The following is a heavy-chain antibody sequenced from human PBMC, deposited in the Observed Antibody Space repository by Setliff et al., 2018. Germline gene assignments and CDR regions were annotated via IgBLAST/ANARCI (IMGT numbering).Heavy chain of an antibody. J-gene: IGHJ6*03. CDR1: GASIISDSYY. CDR2: VHYSGDT. V-gene: IGHV4-39*01. Sequence: PSETLSLTCTVSGASIISDSYYWGWIRQPPGKGLEWIGTVHYSGDTYYNPSLESRITISVDTSKNQFSLSLSSVTAADTAVYYCARQTADTFHYYYMDVWGKGTTVTSP. CDR3: ARQTADTFHYYYMDV. D-gene: IGHD6-19*01.